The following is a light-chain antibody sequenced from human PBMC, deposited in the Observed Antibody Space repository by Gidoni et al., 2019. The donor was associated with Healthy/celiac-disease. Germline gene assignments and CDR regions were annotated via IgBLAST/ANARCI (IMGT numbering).Light chain of an antibody. J-gene: IGKJ2*01. CDR3: QQYGSSPYT. V-gene: IGKV3-20*01. CDR1: QSVSSSY. Sequence: PGTLSLSPGERATLSSRASQSVSSSYLAWYQQKPGQAPRLLIYGASSRATGIPDRFSGSGSGTDFTLTISRLEPEDFAVYYCQQYGSSPYTFGQGTKLEIK. CDR2: GAS.